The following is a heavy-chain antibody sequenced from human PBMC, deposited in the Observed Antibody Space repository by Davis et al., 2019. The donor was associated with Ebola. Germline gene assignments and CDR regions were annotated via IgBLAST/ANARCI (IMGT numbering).Heavy chain of an antibody. CDR1: GFTVSSDY. CDR2: IYSGGNT. CDR3: ARGSVGTAFRAFDI. Sequence: GESLKISCAASGFTVSSDYMSWVRQAPGKGLEWVSVIYSGGNTYYADSVKGRFTTSRDNSKNTLFLQMNSLKTEDTAVYYCARGSVGTAFRAFDIWGQGTMVTVSS. D-gene: IGHD5-18*01. V-gene: IGHV3-53*01. J-gene: IGHJ3*02.